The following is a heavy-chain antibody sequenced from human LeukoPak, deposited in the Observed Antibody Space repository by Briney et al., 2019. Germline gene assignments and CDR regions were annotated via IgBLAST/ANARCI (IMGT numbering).Heavy chain of an antibody. J-gene: IGHJ5*02. CDR2: IYYSGST. Sequence: SETLSLTCTVSGGSISSSSYYWGWIRQPPGKGLEWIGSIYYSGSTYYNPSLKSRVTISVDTSKNQFSLKLSSVTAADTAVYYCARVDSSSWSYWFDPWGQGILVTVSS. D-gene: IGHD6-13*01. V-gene: IGHV4-39*01. CDR3: ARVDSSSWSYWFDP. CDR1: GGSISSSSYY.